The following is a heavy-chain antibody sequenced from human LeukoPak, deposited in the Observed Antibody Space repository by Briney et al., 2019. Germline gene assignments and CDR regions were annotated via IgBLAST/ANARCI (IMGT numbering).Heavy chain of an antibody. D-gene: IGHD2-15*01. CDR2: ISTTGSTI. J-gene: IGHJ5*02. CDR3: ARGCIGGSCWSRNWFDP. V-gene: IGHV3-11*04. CDR1: GGSFSGYS. Sequence: LSLTCAVYGGSFSGYSWSWIRQAPGKGLEWVSFISTTGSTIHYGDSVRGRFTISRDNAKNSLSLQMNSLRDEDTAVYYCARGCIGGSCWSRNWFDPWGQGTLVTVSS.